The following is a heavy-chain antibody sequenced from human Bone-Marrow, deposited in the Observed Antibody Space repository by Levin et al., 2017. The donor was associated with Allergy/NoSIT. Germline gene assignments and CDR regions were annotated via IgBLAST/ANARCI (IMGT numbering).Heavy chain of an antibody. J-gene: IGHJ4*02. CDR1: GGSISSSNW. CDR2: IYHSGST. Sequence: PSETLSLTCAVSGGSISSSNWWSWVRQPPGKGLEWIGEIYHSGSTNYNPSLKSRVTISVDKSKNQFSLKLSSVTAADTAVYYCARVLIAAAVVGFDYWGQGTLVTVSS. D-gene: IGHD6-13*01. CDR3: ARVLIAAAVVGFDY. V-gene: IGHV4-4*02.